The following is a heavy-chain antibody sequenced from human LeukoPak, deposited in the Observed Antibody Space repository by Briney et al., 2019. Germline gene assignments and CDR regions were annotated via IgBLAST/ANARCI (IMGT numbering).Heavy chain of an antibody. CDR1: GYTLTELS. CDR2: FDPEDGET. V-gene: IGHV1-24*01. J-gene: IGHJ4*02. Sequence: ASVTVSCKVSGYTLTELSMHRVRQAPGKGLAWMGGFDPEDGETIYAQKFQGRVTMTEDTSTDTAYMELSSLRSEDTAVYYCATDHSSSWYYFDYWGQGTLVTVSS. CDR3: ATDHSSSWYYFDY. D-gene: IGHD6-13*01.